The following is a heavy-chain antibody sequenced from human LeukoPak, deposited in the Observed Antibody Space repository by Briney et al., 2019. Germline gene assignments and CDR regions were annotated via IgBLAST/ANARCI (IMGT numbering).Heavy chain of an antibody. Sequence: ASVKVSCKASGYIFTSYFMHWVRQAPGQGLEWMGWISAYNGNTNYAQKLQGRVTMTTDTSTSTAYMELRSLRSDDTAVYYCARVPDGSGIIDYWGQGTLVTVSS. CDR1: GYIFTSYF. J-gene: IGHJ4*02. V-gene: IGHV1-18*04. CDR3: ARVPDGSGIIDY. D-gene: IGHD3-10*01. CDR2: ISAYNGNT.